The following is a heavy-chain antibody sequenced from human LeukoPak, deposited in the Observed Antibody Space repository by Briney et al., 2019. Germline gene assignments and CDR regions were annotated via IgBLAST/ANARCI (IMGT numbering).Heavy chain of an antibody. CDR3: ARMYSSGYSDFHY. V-gene: IGHV4-59*02. D-gene: IGHD3-22*01. CDR1: GASVSSFY. Sequence: SETPSLTCTVSGASVSSFYWGWIRQPPGKGLEWIGYISYSGSTDYNPSLKSRVTISKDTSKNQLSLKLSSVTAADTAVYYCARMYSSGYSDFHYWGQGTLVTVSS. J-gene: IGHJ4*02. CDR2: ISYSGST.